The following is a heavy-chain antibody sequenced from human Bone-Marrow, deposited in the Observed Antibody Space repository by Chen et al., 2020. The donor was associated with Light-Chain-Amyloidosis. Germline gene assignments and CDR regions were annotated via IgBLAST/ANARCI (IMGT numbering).Heavy chain of an antibody. J-gene: IGHJ6*02. CDR3: VRGPRAPGMDV. V-gene: IGHV3-11*01. Sequence: QVDLVESGGNLVKPGGSLRLSCVVSGFTISDYYMTCIRQAPGKGLEWMASVSGSGNTLSHADSLKGRFTISRDIAKNSLHLHMNNLRVEDSAVYYCVRGPRAPGMDVWGQGTTVIVS. D-gene: IGHD3-10*01. CDR1: GFTISDYY. CDR2: VSGSGNTL.